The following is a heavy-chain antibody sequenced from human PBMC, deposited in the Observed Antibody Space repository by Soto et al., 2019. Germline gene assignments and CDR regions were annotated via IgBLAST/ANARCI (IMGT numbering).Heavy chain of an antibody. Sequence: ETLSLTCAVYGGSFSGYYWSWIRQPPGKGLEWIGEINRSGSTNYNPSLKSRVTISVDTSKNQFSLKLSSVTAADTAVYYCARGRTYYYGSGSYYKGLYGMDVWGQGTTVTVS. CDR1: GGSFSGYY. CDR3: ARGRTYYYGSGSYYKGLYGMDV. D-gene: IGHD3-10*01. J-gene: IGHJ6*02. V-gene: IGHV4-34*01. CDR2: INRSGST.